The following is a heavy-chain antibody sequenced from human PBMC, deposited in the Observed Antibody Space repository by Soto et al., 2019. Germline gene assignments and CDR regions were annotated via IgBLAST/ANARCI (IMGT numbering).Heavy chain of an antibody. CDR3: ARDGWSGWSFANFGMDV. CDR2: ISAYNGNT. D-gene: IGHD6-19*01. V-gene: IGHV1-18*01. J-gene: IGHJ6*02. CDR1: GYTFTSYG. Sequence: QVQLVQSGAEVKKPGASVKVSCKASGYTFTSYGISWVRQAPGPGLEWMGWISAYNGNTNYAEKLQGRVTMTTDTSTSTAYMELRSLRSDDTAVYYCARDGWSGWSFANFGMDVWGQGTTVTVSS.